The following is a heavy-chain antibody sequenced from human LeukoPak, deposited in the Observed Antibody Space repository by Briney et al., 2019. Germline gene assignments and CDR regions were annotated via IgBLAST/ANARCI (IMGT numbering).Heavy chain of an antibody. V-gene: IGHV4-4*07. D-gene: IGHD3-3*01. J-gene: IGHJ6*03. Sequence: PSETLSLTCTGSAGSISCYYWSWIRQPAGNGLEWIGRIYTSGSTNYNPSLKSRVTMSVDTSKNQFSLKLSSVTAADTAVYYCARDLLRFEPGDYYYYYMDVWGKGTTVTVSS. CDR2: IYTSGST. CDR3: ARDLLRFEPGDYYYYYMDV. CDR1: AGSISCYY.